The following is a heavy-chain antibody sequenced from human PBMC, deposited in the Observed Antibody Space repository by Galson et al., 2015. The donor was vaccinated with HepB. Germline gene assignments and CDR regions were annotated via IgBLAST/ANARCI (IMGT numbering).Heavy chain of an antibody. V-gene: IGHV3-23*01. D-gene: IGHD2-2*01. Sequence: SLRLSCAASGFTFSSYAMSWVRQAPGKGLEWVSAISGSGGSTYYADSVKGRFTISRDNSKNTLYLQMNSLRAEDTAVYYCAKVRCSSTSCYGYYYYMDVWGKGTTVTVSS. CDR3: AKVRCSSTSCYGYYYYMDV. J-gene: IGHJ6*03. CDR2: ISGSGGST. CDR1: GFTFSSYA.